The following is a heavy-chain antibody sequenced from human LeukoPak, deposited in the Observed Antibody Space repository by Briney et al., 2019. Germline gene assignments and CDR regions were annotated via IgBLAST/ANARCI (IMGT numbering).Heavy chain of an antibody. D-gene: IGHD2-15*01. V-gene: IGHV3-66*01. CDR3: ARDLVDEGAEYFQH. CDR1: GFTVSSNY. Sequence: GGSLRLSCAASGFTVSSNYMSWVRQAPGKGLEWVSVIYSGGSTYYADSVKGRFTISRDNSKNTLYLQMNSLRAEDTAVYYCARDLVDEGAEYFQHWGQGTLVTVSS. CDR2: IYSGGST. J-gene: IGHJ1*01.